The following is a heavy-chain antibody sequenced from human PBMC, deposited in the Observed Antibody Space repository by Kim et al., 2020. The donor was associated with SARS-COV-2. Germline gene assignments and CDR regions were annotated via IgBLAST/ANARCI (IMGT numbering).Heavy chain of an antibody. Sequence: GGSLRLSCAASGFTFGSYTMNWVRQAPGKGLEWVSGISSNSGSIYYADSVKGRFTISRDNAKNSLYLQMNSLRAEDTALYYCAKPSSSGWYWVRYFDYWGQGTLVTVSS. CDR1: GFTFGSYT. V-gene: IGHV3-9*01. CDR2: ISSNSGSI. D-gene: IGHD6-19*01. CDR3: AKPSSSGWYWVRYFDY. J-gene: IGHJ4*02.